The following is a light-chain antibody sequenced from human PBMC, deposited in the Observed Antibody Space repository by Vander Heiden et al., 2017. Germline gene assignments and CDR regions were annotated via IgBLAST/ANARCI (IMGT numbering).Light chain of an antibody. J-gene: IGLJ2*01. V-gene: IGLV1-47*01. CDR2: QNK. Sequence: QSVLTQPPSASGTPGQRVTIPCSGRSSNIGSNYVFWYQLLPGTAPKRLIYQNKLRPSGAPDRFSGSKSGTSASLAISGLRSEDEADYYCAAWDDSLSGLVFGGGTKLTVL. CDR1: SSNIGSNY. CDR3: AAWDDSLSGLV.